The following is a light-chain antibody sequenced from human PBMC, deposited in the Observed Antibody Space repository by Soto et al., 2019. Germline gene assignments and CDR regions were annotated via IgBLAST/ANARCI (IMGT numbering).Light chain of an antibody. CDR1: SRNVDVYNY. Sequence: QSALTQPPSASGSPGQSVTISCTGTSRNVDVYNYVSWFQQHPGKAPKLIIYEANKRPSGVPDRFSGSKSGNTASLAVSGLQAEDEADYYCSSYAGSDIWVFGGGTKVTVL. J-gene: IGLJ3*02. CDR2: EAN. CDR3: SSYAGSDIWV. V-gene: IGLV2-8*01.